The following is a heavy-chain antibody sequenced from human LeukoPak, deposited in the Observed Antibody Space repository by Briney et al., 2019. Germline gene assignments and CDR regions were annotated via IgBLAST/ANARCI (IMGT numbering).Heavy chain of an antibody. V-gene: IGHV3-23*01. Sequence: PGGSLRLSCAASGFTFSSYAMSSVRQAPGQGLEWVSAISGSGGTTYHAASVKGRFSISRDNSKNTLFLQMTSLRAEDTAIYFCAKAADSSWFRGLDYWGQGTLVTVSS. CDR2: ISGSGGTT. CDR1: GFTFSSYA. D-gene: IGHD6-13*01. J-gene: IGHJ4*02. CDR3: AKAADSSWFRGLDY.